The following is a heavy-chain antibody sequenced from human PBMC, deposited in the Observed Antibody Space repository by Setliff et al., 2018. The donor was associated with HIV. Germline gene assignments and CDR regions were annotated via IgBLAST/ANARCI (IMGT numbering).Heavy chain of an antibody. J-gene: IGHJ4*02. CDR3: AKGAGFYGDYTFDY. CDR2: IYSTGST. D-gene: IGHD4-17*01. V-gene: IGHV4-59*11. Sequence: SETLSLTCTVSGASISNHYWSWIRQSPGRELEWIGYIYSTGSTNYNPSLQSRVSISMDASKNKFSLKVTSVTSADTAVYYCAKGAGFYGDYTFDYWGQGHLVTVSS. CDR1: GASISNHY.